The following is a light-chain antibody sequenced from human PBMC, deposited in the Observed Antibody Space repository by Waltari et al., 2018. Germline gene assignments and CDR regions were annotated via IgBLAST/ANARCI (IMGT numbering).Light chain of an antibody. J-gene: IGLJ3*02. CDR2: EVN. CDR3: CSYAGTITPWV. CDR1: SRDIGIYTL. V-gene: IGLV2-23*02. Sequence: SALTHSAPVSGSPGQSITISSIGTSRDIGIYTLVSWYQQHPGKAPKLIIYEVNNRPSGVSNRFSGSKSGNTASLTISGLQAEDEADYYCCSYAGTITPWVFGGGTKLTVL.